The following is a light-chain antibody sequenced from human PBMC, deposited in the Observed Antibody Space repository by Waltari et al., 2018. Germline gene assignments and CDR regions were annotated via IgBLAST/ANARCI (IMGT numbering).Light chain of an antibody. CDR3: QSYDTSLSVV. V-gene: IGLV1-40*01. CDR2: GST. J-gene: IGLJ3*02. Sequence: QSVLTQPPSASGAPGQRVTISCTGSGSNIGAGHDFHWYQQLPRAAPKLLIYGSTSRPLGVPARFFCSTSGTSASLAITGLQAEDEADYYCQSYDTSLSVVFGGGTKLTVL. CDR1: GSNIGAGHD.